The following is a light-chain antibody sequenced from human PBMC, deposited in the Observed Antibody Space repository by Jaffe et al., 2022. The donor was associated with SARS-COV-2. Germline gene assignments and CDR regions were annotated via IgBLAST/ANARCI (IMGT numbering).Light chain of an antibody. Sequence: DIQMTQSPSSLSASVGDRVTITCRASENIGNYLNWYQQKPGKAPKLLIYGAYNLQSGVPSRLSGSGSGTDFTLTISSLQVEDFGTFYCQQSYRTPHTFGQGTKVEIK. CDR1: ENIGNY. V-gene: IGKV1-39*01. CDR3: QQSYRTPHT. CDR2: GAY. J-gene: IGKJ1*01.